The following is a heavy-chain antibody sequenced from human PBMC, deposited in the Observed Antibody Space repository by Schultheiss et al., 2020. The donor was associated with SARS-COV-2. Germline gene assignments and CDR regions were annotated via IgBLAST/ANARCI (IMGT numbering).Heavy chain of an antibody. D-gene: IGHD6-13*01. J-gene: IGHJ6*02. V-gene: IGHV2-70*01. CDR2: LDWDDNH. CDR1: GFSLSTSGVS. CDR3: ARIYSSYYYYYGMDV. Sequence: SGPTLVKPTQTLTLTCAFSGFSLSTSGVSVSRIRQPPGKALEWLALLDWDDNHYYSTSLKSRLTISKDTSKSQVVLTMTNMDPVDTATYYCARIYSSYYYYYGMDVWGQGTTVTVSS.